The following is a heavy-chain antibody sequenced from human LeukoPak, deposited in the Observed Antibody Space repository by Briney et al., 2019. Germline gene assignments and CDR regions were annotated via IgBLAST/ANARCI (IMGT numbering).Heavy chain of an antibody. CDR3: ARGAYDYVWGSYVAFDI. V-gene: IGHV4-30-2*01. D-gene: IGHD3-16*01. CDR1: GGSISSGGYS. CDR2: IYHSGST. J-gene: IGHJ3*02. Sequence: SEALSLTCAVSGGSISSGGYSWSWIRQPPGKGLEWIGYIYHSGSTYYNPSLKSRVTISVDRSKNQFSLKLSSVTAADTAVYYCARGAYDYVWGSYVAFDIWGQGTMVTVSS.